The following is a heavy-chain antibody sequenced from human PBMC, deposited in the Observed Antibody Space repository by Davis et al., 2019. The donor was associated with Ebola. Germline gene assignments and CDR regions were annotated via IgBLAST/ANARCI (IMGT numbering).Heavy chain of an antibody. CDR3: VRDDGDFGIDS. V-gene: IGHV3-74*03. CDR2: IERDGSKT. D-gene: IGHD4-17*01. CDR1: GFSFSTYW. J-gene: IGHJ4*02. Sequence: GESLKISCAASGFSFSTYWMHWVRQAPGKGLVWVSRIERDGSKTLDAAAVRGRFIMSRDNAKNTLYLQMNSLGVEDTAIYYCVRDDGDFGIDSWGQGTLVSVSS.